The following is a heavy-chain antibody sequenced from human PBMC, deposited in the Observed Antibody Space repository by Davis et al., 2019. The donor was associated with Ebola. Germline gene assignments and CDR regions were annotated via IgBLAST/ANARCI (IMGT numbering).Heavy chain of an antibody. D-gene: IGHD6-19*01. J-gene: IGHJ6*02. CDR2: ISYDGSNK. V-gene: IGHV3-30-3*01. Sequence: GESLKISCAASGFTFSSYAMHWVRQAPGKVLEWVAVISYDGSNKYYADSVKGRFTISRDNSKNTLYLQMNSLRAEDTAVYYCARGREYSSGWYFTSVTPVYYGMDVWGQGTTVTVSS. CDR3: ARGREYSSGWYFTSVTPVYYGMDV. CDR1: GFTFSSYA.